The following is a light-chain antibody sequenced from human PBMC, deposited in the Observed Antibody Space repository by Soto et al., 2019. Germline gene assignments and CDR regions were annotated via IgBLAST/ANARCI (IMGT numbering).Light chain of an antibody. V-gene: IGKV1-27*01. CDR1: QDIGNY. CDR2: GAS. CDR3: QKCTGGPRT. Sequence: DIQMTQSPSSLSSSIGDRVTITCRASQDIGNYLDWYQQKPGIVPKLLIYGASTLQSGVPFRFSGSGSGTDFTLTISSLQPEDAATYYWQKCTGGPRTFGQGTKVEIK. J-gene: IGKJ1*01.